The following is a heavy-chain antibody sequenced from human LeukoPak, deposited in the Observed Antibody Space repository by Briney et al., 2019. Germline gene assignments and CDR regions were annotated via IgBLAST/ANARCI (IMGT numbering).Heavy chain of an antibody. Sequence: SETLSLTCTVSGGSISSYYWSWIRQPAGKGLEWIGHIYTRGNTNYNPSLKSRVTMSVDTSKNQFSLKLSSVTAADTAVYYCARESSSHDWFDPWGQGTLVTVSS. V-gene: IGHV4-4*07. CDR1: GGSISSYY. CDR3: ARESSSHDWFDP. D-gene: IGHD2-15*01. J-gene: IGHJ5*02. CDR2: IYTRGNT.